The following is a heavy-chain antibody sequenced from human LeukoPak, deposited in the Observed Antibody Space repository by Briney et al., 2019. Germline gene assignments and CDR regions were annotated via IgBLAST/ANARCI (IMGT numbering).Heavy chain of an antibody. Sequence: GGSLRLSCAASGFTFSSYSMNWVRQAPGEGLEWVSSISYGSRFIYYADSVKGRFTISRDNARNSLYLQMDSLRVEDTAVYYCTRVIPASPGAFDIWGQGTMVTVSS. D-gene: IGHD2-2*01. CDR2: ISYGSRFI. CDR1: GFTFSSYS. J-gene: IGHJ3*02. CDR3: TRVIPASPGAFDI. V-gene: IGHV3-21*01.